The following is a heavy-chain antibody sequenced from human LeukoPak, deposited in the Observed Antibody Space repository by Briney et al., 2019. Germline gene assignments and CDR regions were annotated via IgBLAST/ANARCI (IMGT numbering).Heavy chain of an antibody. V-gene: IGHV3-33*01. J-gene: IGHJ4*02. CDR2: IWYEGSNR. Sequence: GGSLRLSCAASGFTFSSYGMHWVRQAPGKGPEWVSAIWYEGSNRYYADSVKGRFTISRDNSKNTLYLQMNSLRAEDTTMYYCARDRTIAGPGSVDNGGQGTLVTVSS. CDR1: GFTFSSYG. D-gene: IGHD6-19*01. CDR3: ARDRTIAGPGSVDN.